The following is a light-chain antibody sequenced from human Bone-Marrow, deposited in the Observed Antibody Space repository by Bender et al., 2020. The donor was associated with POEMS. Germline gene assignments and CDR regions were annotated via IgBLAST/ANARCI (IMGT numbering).Light chain of an antibody. J-gene: IGLJ1*01. CDR2: DVT. CDR1: SSDVGAYDY. CDR3: CSYAGSSTR. V-gene: IGLV2-14*03. Sequence: QSALTQPASVSGSPGQSITISCTGTSSDVGAYDYVSWYRQHPGKAPQLMIYDVTNRPSGVSNRFSGSKSGNTASLTISGLQAEDEGDYFCCSYAGSSTRFGTGTKVTVL.